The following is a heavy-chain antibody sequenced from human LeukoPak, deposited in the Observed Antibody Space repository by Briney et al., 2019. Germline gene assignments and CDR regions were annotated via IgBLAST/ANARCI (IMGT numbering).Heavy chain of an antibody. CDR3: VKGGYYDSSGFPEYFQD. CDR2: ISSNGAST. V-gene: IGHV3-64D*09. D-gene: IGHD3-22*01. Sequence: PGGSLRLSCSASEFSLSRYAMHWVRQGPGKGLEHVSTISSNGASTYYADSAKGRFTISRDNSKNTLYLQLSSLSAEDTAVYYCVKGGYYDSSGFPEYFQDWGQGTLVSASS. J-gene: IGHJ1*01. CDR1: EFSLSRYA.